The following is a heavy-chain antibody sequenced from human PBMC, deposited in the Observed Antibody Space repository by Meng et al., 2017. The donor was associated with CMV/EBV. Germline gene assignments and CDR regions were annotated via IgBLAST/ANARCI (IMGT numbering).Heavy chain of an antibody. V-gene: IGHV1-69*05. CDR2: IIPIFGTA. J-gene: IGHJ3*02. Sequence: SVKVSCKASGGTFSSYAISWVRQAPGQGLEWMGWIIPIFGTANYAQKFQGRVTITTDESTSTAYMELSSLRSEDTAVYYCARGYCSSTSCYNAFDIWGQGTMVTVSS. CDR1: GGTFSSYA. D-gene: IGHD2-2*02. CDR3: ARGYCSSTSCYNAFDI.